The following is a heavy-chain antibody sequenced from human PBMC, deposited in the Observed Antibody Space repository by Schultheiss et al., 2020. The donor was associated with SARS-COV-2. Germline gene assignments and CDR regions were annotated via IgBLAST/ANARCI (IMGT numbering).Heavy chain of an antibody. CDR2: IYYSGST. Sequence: SQTLLTCAVSGGSISSGGYSWSWIRQPPGKGLEWIGYIYYSGSTYYNPSLKSRVTISVDTSKNQFSLKLSSVTAADTAVYYCARGDVDTGGMDVWGQGTTVTVSS. CDR3: ARGDVDTGGMDV. CDR1: GGSISSGGYS. D-gene: IGHD5-18*01. V-gene: IGHV4-30-4*07. J-gene: IGHJ6*02.